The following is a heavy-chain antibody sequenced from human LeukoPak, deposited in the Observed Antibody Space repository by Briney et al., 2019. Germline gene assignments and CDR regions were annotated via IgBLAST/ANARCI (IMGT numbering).Heavy chain of an antibody. CDR3: AKGDTTGTTYDY. CDR2: ISYDGSNK. D-gene: IGHD1-1*01. Sequence: GGSLRLSCVASGFTFSNYAMHWVRQAPGKGLEWVAVISYDGSNKYYADSVKGRFTISRDNSKNTLYMQMNSLRAEDTAVYYCAKGDTTGTTYDYWGQGTLVTVSS. J-gene: IGHJ4*02. V-gene: IGHV3-30*04. CDR1: GFTFSNYA.